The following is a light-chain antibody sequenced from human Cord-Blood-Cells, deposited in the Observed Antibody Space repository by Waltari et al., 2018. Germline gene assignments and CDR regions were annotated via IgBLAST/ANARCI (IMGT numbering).Light chain of an antibody. V-gene: IGLV2-14*01. J-gene: IGLJ1*01. CDR2: DVS. CDR1: SSDVAGYTH. CDR3: SSYTSSSTLYV. Sequence: QSALLPPAPVPGSPGQSLSISCPGTSSDVAGYTHGSWYQQHPGKAPKLMIYDVSNRPSGVSNRFSGSKSGNTASLTISGLQAEDEADYYCSSYTSSSTLYVFGTGTKVTVL.